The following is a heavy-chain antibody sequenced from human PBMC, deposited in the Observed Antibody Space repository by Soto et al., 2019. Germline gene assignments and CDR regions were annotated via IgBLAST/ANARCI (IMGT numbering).Heavy chain of an antibody. CDR1: GFTFDWFG. Sequence: QVQLVESGGGVVQPGWSLRLSCEGSGFTFDWFGMHWVRQAPGKGLEWVAVISYDGSSKYYADSVEGRFTTSRDNSKNAVHLQMNSLRTEDTAVYFCAKGSPSSYDLIEHWGQGTLVAVSS. V-gene: IGHV3-30*18. D-gene: IGHD3-16*01. CDR2: ISYDGSSK. J-gene: IGHJ4*02. CDR3: AKGSPSSYDLIEH.